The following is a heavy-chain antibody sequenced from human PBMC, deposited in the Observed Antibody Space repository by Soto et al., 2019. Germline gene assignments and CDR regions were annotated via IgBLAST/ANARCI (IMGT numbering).Heavy chain of an antibody. Sequence: QVQLVQSGAEVKKPGSSVKVSCKASGGTFSSYAISWVRQAPGQGLEWMGGIIPICGTANYAQQFQGRVTITADESTSTAYMELSSLRSEDTAVYYCARDYWSSSWYHWFDPWGQGTLVTVSS. D-gene: IGHD6-13*01. V-gene: IGHV1-69*01. J-gene: IGHJ5*02. CDR2: IIPICGTA. CDR1: GGTFSSYA. CDR3: ARDYWSSSWYHWFDP.